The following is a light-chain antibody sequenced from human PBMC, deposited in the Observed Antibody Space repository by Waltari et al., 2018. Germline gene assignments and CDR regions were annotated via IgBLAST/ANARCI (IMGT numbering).Light chain of an antibody. V-gene: IGLV2-14*03. CDR1: SSDGGGYNH. CDR3: SSYTSSSTVV. Sequence: QSALTQPASVSGSPGQSITISCTGTSSDGGGYNHVPWCQPHPGKVPKLLIYDVSNRPSGVSDRFSGSKSGNTASLTISGLQAEDEADYYCSSYTSSSTVVFGGGTKLTVL. J-gene: IGLJ2*01. CDR2: DVS.